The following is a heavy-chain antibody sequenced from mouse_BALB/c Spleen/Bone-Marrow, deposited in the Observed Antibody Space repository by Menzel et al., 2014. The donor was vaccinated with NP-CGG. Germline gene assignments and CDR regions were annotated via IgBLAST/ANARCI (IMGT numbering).Heavy chain of an antibody. J-gene: IGHJ4*01. CDR2: IWAGGST. CDR1: GFSLTSYG. D-gene: IGHD6-1*01. Sequence: VQLQQSGPGLVAPSQSLSITCTVSGFSLTSYGVHWVRQPPGKGLEWLGVIWAGGSTNYNTGIMSRLSVSKDNSKSQVFLKMNSLQADDAAMYYCAGPTPRYFAMDYWGQGTSVTVSS. V-gene: IGHV2-9*02. CDR3: AGPTPRYFAMDY.